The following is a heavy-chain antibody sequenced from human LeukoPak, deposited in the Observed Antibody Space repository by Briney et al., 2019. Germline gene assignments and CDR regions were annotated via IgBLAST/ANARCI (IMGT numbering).Heavy chain of an antibody. J-gene: IGHJ3*02. CDR2: ISPSSYI. V-gene: IGHV3-21*01. CDR1: GFTFSTYG. CDR3: AREYYDSSGYSHDAFDI. D-gene: IGHD3-22*01. Sequence: AGRSLRLSCAASGFTFSTYGMNWVRQAPGKGLEWVSSISPSSYINYADSLKGRFTISRDNAKNSLYLQMNSLRVEDTAVHYCAREYYDSSGYSHDAFDIWGQGTVVTVS.